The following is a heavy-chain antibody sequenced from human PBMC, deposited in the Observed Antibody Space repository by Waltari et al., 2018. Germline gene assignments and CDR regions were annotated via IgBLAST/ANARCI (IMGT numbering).Heavy chain of an antibody. J-gene: IGHJ3*02. D-gene: IGHD3-10*01. Sequence: QVTLKESGPVLVKPTETLTLTCTVSGFSLSNARRGVSGIRQPPGKAREWLAHIFSNDEKSYSKSLKSRLTISKDTSKSHVVLTMTNMDPVDTATYYCARIGTTMVQGAFDIWGQGTMVTVSS. V-gene: IGHV2-26*01. CDR1: GFSLSNARRG. CDR2: IFSNDEK. CDR3: ARIGTTMVQGAFDI.